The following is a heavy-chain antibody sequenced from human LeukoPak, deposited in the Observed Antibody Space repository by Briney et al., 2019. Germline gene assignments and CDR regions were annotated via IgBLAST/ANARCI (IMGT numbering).Heavy chain of an antibody. V-gene: IGHV4-59*08. CDR3: ARLAPYGSGSFFDY. J-gene: IGHJ4*02. CDR1: GGSFSGYY. CDR2: IYYSGST. Sequence: SETLSLTCAVYGGSFSGYYWSWIRQPPGKGLEWIGYIYYSGSTDYNPSLKSRVTISVDTSKNQFSLKLSSVTAADTAVYFCARLAPYGSGSFFDYWGQGTLVTVSS. D-gene: IGHD3-10*01.